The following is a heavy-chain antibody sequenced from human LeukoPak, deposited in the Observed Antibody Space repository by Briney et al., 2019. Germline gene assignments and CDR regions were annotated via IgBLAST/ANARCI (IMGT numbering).Heavy chain of an antibody. CDR3: ARDCDIAVAGFDYFDY. CDR1: GYTFTSYD. J-gene: IGHJ4*02. V-gene: IGHV1-8*01. CDR2: MNPNSGNT. D-gene: IGHD6-19*01. Sequence: GASVKVSCKASGYTFTSYDINWVRQATGQGLEWVGRMNPNSGNTGYAQKFQGRVTMTRNTSVSTAYMELSSLRSEDTAVYYCARDCDIAVAGFDYFDYWGQGTLVTVSS.